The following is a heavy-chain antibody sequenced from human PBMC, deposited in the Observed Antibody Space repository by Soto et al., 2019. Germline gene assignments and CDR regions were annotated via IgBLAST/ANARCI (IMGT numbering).Heavy chain of an antibody. D-gene: IGHD6-19*01. CDR3: ARVIAVGGTRWFDS. Sequence: QVQLQESCRGLVKPSETLSLTCIVSGGSVSSGPYYWSWIRQPPGKGLECIGYIYSSGSANYIPSLRSRLTISVDTSKNQFSLKLTSVTAADTAVYYCARVIAVGGTRWFDSWGQGTLVTVSS. V-gene: IGHV4-61*01. CDR1: GGSVSSGPYY. CDR2: IYSSGSA. J-gene: IGHJ5*01.